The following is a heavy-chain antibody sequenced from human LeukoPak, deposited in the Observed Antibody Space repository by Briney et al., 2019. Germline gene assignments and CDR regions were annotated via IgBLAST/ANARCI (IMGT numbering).Heavy chain of an antibody. V-gene: IGHV4-61*02. CDR3: ATGGFITMVRGVIDY. J-gene: IGHJ4*02. CDR2: IYTSGST. CDR1: GGSISSGSYY. D-gene: IGHD3-10*01. Sequence: PSETLSLTCTVSGGSISSGSYYWSWIRQPAGKGLEWIGRIYTSGSTSYNPSLKSRVTISVDTSKNQFSLKLSSVTAADTAVYYCATGGFITMVRGVIDYWGQGTLVTVSS.